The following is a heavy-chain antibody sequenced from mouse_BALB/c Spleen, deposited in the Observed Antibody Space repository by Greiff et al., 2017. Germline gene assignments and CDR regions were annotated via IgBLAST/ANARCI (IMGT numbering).Heavy chain of an antibody. J-gene: IGHJ3*01. CDR3: ARYGGS. V-gene: IGHV5-17*02. CDR1: GFTFSSFG. CDR2: ISSGSSTI. Sequence: EVKLVESGGGLVQPGGSRKLSCAASGFTFSSFGMHWVRQAPEKGLEWVAYISSGSSTIYYADTVKGRFTISRDNPKNTLFLQMTSLRSEDTAMYYCARYGGSWGQGTLVTVSA. D-gene: IGHD1-1*01.